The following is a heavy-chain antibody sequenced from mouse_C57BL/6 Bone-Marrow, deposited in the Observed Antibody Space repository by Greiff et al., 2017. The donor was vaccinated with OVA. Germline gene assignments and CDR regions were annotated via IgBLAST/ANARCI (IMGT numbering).Heavy chain of an antibody. V-gene: IGHV5-17*01. Sequence: EVQVVESGGGLVKPGGSLKLSCAASGFTFSDYGMHWVRQAPEKGLEWVAYISSGSSTIYYADTVKGRFTISRDNAKNTLFLQMTSLRSEDTAMYYCARPVRRGPWFAYWGQGTLVTVSA. CDR1: GFTFSDYG. J-gene: IGHJ3*01. CDR3: ARPVRRGPWFAY. CDR2: ISSGSSTI. D-gene: IGHD2-14*01.